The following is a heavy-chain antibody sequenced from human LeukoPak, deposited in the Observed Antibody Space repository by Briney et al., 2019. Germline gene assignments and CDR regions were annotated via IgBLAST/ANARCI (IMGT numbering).Heavy chain of an antibody. Sequence: SETLPLTCTVSGGSISSYYWSWIRQPPGKGLEWIGSIYYSGSAYYNPSLKSRVTISVDTSKNQFSLKLSSVTAADTAVYYCARHFNGYSNGPIDYWGQGTLVTVSS. CDR2: IYYSGSA. CDR3: ARHFNGYSNGPIDY. CDR1: GGSISSYY. V-gene: IGHV4-59*05. J-gene: IGHJ4*02. D-gene: IGHD5-18*01.